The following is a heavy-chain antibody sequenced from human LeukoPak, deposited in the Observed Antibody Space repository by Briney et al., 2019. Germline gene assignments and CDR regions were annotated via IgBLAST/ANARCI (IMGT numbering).Heavy chain of an antibody. D-gene: IGHD3/OR15-3a*01. J-gene: IGHJ4*02. Sequence: ASVKVSCKASGYTFTGYYMHWVRQAPGQGLEWMGRINPNSGGTNYAQKFQGRVTMTRDTSISTAYMELSRLRSDDTAVYYCARGQYYFGTGFDKGVFDYWGQGTLVTVSS. CDR1: GYTFTGYY. V-gene: IGHV1-2*06. CDR2: INPNSGGT. CDR3: ARGQYYFGTGFDKGVFDY.